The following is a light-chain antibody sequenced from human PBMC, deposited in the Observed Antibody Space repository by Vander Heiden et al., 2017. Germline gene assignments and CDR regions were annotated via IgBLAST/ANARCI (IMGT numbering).Light chain of an antibody. Sequence: DIQLTQSPSSLSASVGDRVTITCRASQTISSNLNWYQQKPGKAPKLLIYAASSLQSGVPSRFSGSGSGTDFTLTISSLRPEDFATYYCQQSYSTPPMYTFGQGTKLEIK. V-gene: IGKV1-39*01. CDR1: QTISSN. CDR2: AAS. CDR3: QQSYSTPPMYT. J-gene: IGKJ2*01.